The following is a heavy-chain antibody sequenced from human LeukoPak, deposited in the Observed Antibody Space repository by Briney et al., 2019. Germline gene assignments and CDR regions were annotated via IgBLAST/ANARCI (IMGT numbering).Heavy chain of an antibody. CDR1: GYSISSGYY. D-gene: IGHD3-10*01. CDR2: IYHSGST. J-gene: IGHJ5*02. Sequence: SETLSLTCTVSGYSISSGYYWGWIRQPPGKGLEWIGSIYHSGSTYYNPSLKSRVTISVDTSKNQFSLKLSSVTAADTAVYYCARADLGGGSGSYIQLNWLDPWGQGTLVTVSS. V-gene: IGHV4-38-2*02. CDR3: ARADLGGGSGSYIQLNWLDP.